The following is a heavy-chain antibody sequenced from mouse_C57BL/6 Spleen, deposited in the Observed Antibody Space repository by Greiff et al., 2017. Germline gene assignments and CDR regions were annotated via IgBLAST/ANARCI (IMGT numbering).Heavy chain of an antibody. CDR2: IYPGDGDT. CDR3: ARNCSDD. Sequence: QVQLQQSGPELVKPGASVKISCTASGYAFSSSWMNWVKQRPGKGLEWIGRIYPGDGDTNYNGKFKGKATLTADKSSSTAYMQLSSLTSEDSAVYFCARNCSDDWGQGTSVTVSS. J-gene: IGHJ4*01. CDR1: GYAFSSSW. V-gene: IGHV1-82*01.